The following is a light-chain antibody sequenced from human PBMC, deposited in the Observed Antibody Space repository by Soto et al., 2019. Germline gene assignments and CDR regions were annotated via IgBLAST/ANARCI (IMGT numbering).Light chain of an antibody. CDR2: AAS. V-gene: IGKV1-39*01. J-gene: IGKJ4*01. CDR1: QSISSY. CDR3: QQSYSTPLT. Sequence: DIQMTQSPYSLSASVGDRVTITCRASQSISSYLNWYQQKPGKAPKLLIYAASSLQSGVPSRFSGSGSGTDCTLTISSLQPADFATYYCQQSYSTPLTVGGGTKVEIK.